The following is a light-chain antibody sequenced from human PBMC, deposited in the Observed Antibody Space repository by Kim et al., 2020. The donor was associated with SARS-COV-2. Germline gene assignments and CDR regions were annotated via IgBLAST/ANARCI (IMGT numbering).Light chain of an antibody. CDR3: MQSLQVPWT. CDR2: LAS. V-gene: IGKV2-28*01. J-gene: IGKJ1*01. CDR1: QNLRHSNGYNY. Sequence: PASFSCRSSQNLRHSNGYNYLDWYLQKPGQSPQLLISLASNRASGVPDRFSGSGSGTDFTLKISRVEAEDVGVYYCMQSLQVPWTFGQGTKVDIK.